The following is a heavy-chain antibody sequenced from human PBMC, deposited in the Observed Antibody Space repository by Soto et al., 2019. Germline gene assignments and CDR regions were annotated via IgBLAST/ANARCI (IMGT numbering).Heavy chain of an antibody. V-gene: IGHV4-30-4*01. CDR2: ISYSGST. Sequence: QVQLQESGPGLVKPSQTLSLTCTVSGGSISSGNYYWSWIRQPPGKGLEWIGFISYSGSTYYNASLKSLVTISVDTPNNPSALNLSFVPAAYTAVYYCATMGTSATGLYVFDYRGQGTLVTVSS. J-gene: IGHJ4*02. CDR3: ATMGTSATGLYVFDY. CDR1: GGSISSGNYY. D-gene: IGHD1-7*01.